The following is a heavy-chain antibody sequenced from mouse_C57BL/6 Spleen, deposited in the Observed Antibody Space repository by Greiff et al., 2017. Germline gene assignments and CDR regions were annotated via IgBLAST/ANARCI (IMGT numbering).Heavy chain of an antibody. CDR3: ARGCPMVTTDY. J-gene: IGHJ2*01. CDR1: GYTFTSYW. V-gene: IGHV1-59*01. CDR2: IDPSDSYT. D-gene: IGHD2-2*01. Sequence: VQLQQPGAELVRPGTSVKLSCKASGYTFTSYWMHWVKQRPGQGLEWIGVIDPSDSYTNYNQKFKGKATLTVDTSSSPAYMQLSSLTSEDSAVYYCARGCPMVTTDYWGQGTALTVSS.